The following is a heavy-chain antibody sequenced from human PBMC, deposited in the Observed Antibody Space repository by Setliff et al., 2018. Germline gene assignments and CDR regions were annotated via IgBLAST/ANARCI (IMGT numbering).Heavy chain of an antibody. CDR3: ARGGMAAANRKGVFEY. J-gene: IGHJ4*02. CDR2: IFHSGST. CDR1: GYSISSGHF. V-gene: IGHV4-38-2*01. Sequence: SETLSLTCGVSGYSISSGHFWGWIRQPPGKGLEWLGNIFHSGSTYYNPTLNSRVTMSVDTSKNQFSLMLTSVTAADTAVYYCARGGMAAANRKGVFEYWGQGTLVTVSS. D-gene: IGHD6-13*01.